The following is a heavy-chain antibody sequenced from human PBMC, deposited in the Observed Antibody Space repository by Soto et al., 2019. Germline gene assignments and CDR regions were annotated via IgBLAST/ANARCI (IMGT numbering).Heavy chain of an antibody. CDR3: ARRRQYYYYGMDV. Sequence: SETLSITCSVSGGSVSSGSYYWSWIRQPPGKGLEWIGYIYYSGSTNYNPSLKSRVTISVDTSKNQFSLKLSSVTAADTAVYYCARRRQYYYYGMDVWGQGTTVTVSS. CDR1: GGSVSSGSYY. V-gene: IGHV4-61*01. J-gene: IGHJ6*02. CDR2: IYYSGST.